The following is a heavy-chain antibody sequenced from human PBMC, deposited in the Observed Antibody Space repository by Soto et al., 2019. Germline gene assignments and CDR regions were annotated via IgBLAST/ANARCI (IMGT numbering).Heavy chain of an antibody. V-gene: IGHV3-30-3*01. CDR2: ISDDGDNK. J-gene: IGHJ6*02. Sequence: QVQLVESGGGVVQPGRSLRLSCAASGFTFSYHALNWVRQAPGKGLEWVAVISDDGDNKYIAESVKGRFTISRDNSKNAVSLQMNSLRAEDTAMYFCARGTTTSGFSAMDVWGQGTTVTVSS. D-gene: IGHD3-9*01. CDR3: ARGTTTSGFSAMDV. CDR1: GFTFSYHA.